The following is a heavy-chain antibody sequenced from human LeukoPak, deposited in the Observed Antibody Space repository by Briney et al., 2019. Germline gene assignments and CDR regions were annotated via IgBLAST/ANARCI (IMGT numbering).Heavy chain of an antibody. CDR2: IYTSGST. D-gene: IGHD2-2*01. V-gene: IGHV4-4*07. J-gene: IGHJ6*02. CDR3: ARDTDIVVVPAAFYYYYGMDV. CDR1: GGSISSYY. Sequence: SETLSLTCTVPGGSISSYYWSWIRQPAGKGLEWIGRIYTSGSTNYNPSLKSRVTMSVDTSKNQFSLKLSSVTAADTAVYYCARDTDIVVVPAAFYYYYGMDVWGQGTTVTVSS.